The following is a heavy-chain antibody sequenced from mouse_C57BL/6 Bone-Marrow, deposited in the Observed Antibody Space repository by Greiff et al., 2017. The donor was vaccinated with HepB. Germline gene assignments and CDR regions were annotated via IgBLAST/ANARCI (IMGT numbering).Heavy chain of an antibody. CDR2: IDPETGGT. J-gene: IGHJ1*03. V-gene: IGHV1-15*01. D-gene: IGHD1-1*01. CDR3: TRCGSSRYWYFDV. Sequence: QVQLQQSGAELVRPGASVTLSCKASGYTFTDYEMHWVKQTPVHGLEWIGAIDPETGGTAYNQKFKGKAILTADKSSSTAYMELRSRTSEDSAVYYCTRCGSSRYWYFDVWGTGTTVTVSS. CDR1: GYTFTDYE.